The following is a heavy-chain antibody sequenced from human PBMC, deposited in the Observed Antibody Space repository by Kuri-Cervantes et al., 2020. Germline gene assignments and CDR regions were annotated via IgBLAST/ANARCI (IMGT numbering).Heavy chain of an antibody. CDR2: IYYSGST. Sequence: SCTVSGGSISSGGYYWSWIRQHPGKGLEWIGHIYYSGSTYYNPSLKSRVTISVDTSKNQFSLKLSSVTAADTAVYYCARVAFGELFQGGYFDYWGQGTLVTVSS. J-gene: IGHJ4*02. CDR3: ARVAFGELFQGGYFDY. D-gene: IGHD3-10*01. CDR1: GGSISSGGYY. V-gene: IGHV4-31*02.